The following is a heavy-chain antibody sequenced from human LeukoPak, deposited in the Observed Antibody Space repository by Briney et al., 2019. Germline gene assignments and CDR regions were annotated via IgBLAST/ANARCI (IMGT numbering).Heavy chain of an antibody. Sequence: GGSLRLSCAASGFTFSNYGMHWVSQAPGKGLEWVAVIWYDGSNKYYADSVKGRFTISRDNSKNTLYLQVNSLRAEDTAVYYSAGNYGPYYFDYWGQGTLVTVSS. J-gene: IGHJ4*02. V-gene: IGHV3-33*01. CDR1: GFTFSNYG. CDR3: AGNYGPYYFDY. D-gene: IGHD3-10*01. CDR2: IWYDGSNK.